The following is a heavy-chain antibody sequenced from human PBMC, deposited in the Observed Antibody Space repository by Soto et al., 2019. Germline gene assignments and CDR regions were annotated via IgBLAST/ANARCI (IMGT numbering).Heavy chain of an antibody. Sequence: GASVKVSCKASGYTFTSYGISWVRQAPGQGLEWMGIINPSGGSTSYAQKFQGRVTMTRDTSTSTVYMELSSLRSEDTAVYYCARVRGYSSSPDDAFDIWGQGTMVTVSS. V-gene: IGHV1-46*01. CDR3: ARVRGYSSSPDDAFDI. J-gene: IGHJ3*02. CDR1: GYTFTSYG. CDR2: INPSGGST. D-gene: IGHD6-6*01.